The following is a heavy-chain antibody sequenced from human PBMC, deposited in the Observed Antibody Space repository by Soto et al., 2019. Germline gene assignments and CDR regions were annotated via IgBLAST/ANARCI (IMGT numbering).Heavy chain of an antibody. Sequence: QLQLQESGSGLVKPSQTLSLTCAVSGGSISSGGYSWSWIRQPPGKGLEWIGYIYHSGSTYYNPSLKSRVTISVDRSKNQFYLKLSSVTAADTAVYYCARDGYGGNSFFDYWGQGTLVTVSS. CDR2: IYHSGST. D-gene: IGHD2-21*02. CDR1: GGSISSGGYS. J-gene: IGHJ4*02. V-gene: IGHV4-30-2*01. CDR3: ARDGYGGNSFFDY.